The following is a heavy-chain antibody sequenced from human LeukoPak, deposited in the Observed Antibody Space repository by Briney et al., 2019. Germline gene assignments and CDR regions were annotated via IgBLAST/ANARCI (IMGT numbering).Heavy chain of an antibody. J-gene: IGHJ4*02. D-gene: IGHD4-17*01. Sequence: SETLSLTCAVYGGSFSGYYWSWIRQPPGKGLEWIGEINHSGSTNYNPSLKSRVTISVDTSKNQFSLKLSSVTAADTAVYYCVRVGSDDDYGALDYWGQGTLVTVSS. CDR2: INHSGST. V-gene: IGHV4-34*01. CDR3: VRVGSDDDYGALDY. CDR1: GGSFSGYY.